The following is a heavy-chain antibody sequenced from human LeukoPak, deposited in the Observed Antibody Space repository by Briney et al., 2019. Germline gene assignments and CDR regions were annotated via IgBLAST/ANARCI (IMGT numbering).Heavy chain of an antibody. CDR1: GGSISSSSYY. CDR2: IYYSGST. D-gene: IGHD6-19*01. V-gene: IGHV4-39*01. J-gene: IGHJ6*02. CDR3: AGLLNSSGWYYYYYGMDV. Sequence: PSETLSLTCTVSGGSISSSSYYWGWIRQPTGKGLEWIGSIYYSGSTYYNPSLKSRVTISVDTSKNQFSLKLSSVTAADTAVYYCAGLLNSSGWYYYYYGMDVWGQGTTVTVSS.